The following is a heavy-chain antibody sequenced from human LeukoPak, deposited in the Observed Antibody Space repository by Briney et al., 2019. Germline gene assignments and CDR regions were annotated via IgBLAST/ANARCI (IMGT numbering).Heavy chain of an antibody. V-gene: IGHV3-74*01. CDR1: GFTFSRYC. J-gene: IGHJ3*01. CDR3: AREFIEAGQDAFDF. Sequence: GGSLRLSCAASGFTFSRYCMHWVRQAPGKGLVWVSRISNVGSNKSYADSVRGRFTISRDNAKDTLDLQMNNLREEDTAVWDRAREFIEAGQDAFDFWGQGTMVTVSS. CDR2: ISNVGSNK. D-gene: IGHD5-12*01.